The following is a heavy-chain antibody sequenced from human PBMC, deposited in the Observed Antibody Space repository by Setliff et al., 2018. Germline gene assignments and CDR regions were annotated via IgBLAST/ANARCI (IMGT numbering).Heavy chain of an antibody. CDR3: ARDLGHGGDSDY. V-gene: IGHV4-30-4*02. D-gene: IGHD2-21*02. CDR2: IYYSGST. CDR1: GGSISSGDYY. J-gene: IGHJ4*02. Sequence: SDTLSLTCTVSGGSISSGDYYWSWIRQPPGKGLEWIGYIYYSGSTYYNPSLKSRVTILVDTSKNQFSLKLSSVTAADTAVYYCARDLGHGGDSDYWGQGILVTVSS.